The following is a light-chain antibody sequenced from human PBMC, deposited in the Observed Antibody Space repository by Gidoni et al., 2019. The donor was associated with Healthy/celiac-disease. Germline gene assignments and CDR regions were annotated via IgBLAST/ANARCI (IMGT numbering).Light chain of an antibody. CDR1: SSDVRGYNY. Sequence: QSDLPQPASVSGSPGQAITISCTGTSSDVRGYNYVYWYQQHPGKAPKLMMYDVSNRPSGVANRFSGSKSGNTASLTISGLQAEDEADYYCSSYTSSSTRVFGGGTKLSVL. CDR2: DVS. CDR3: SSYTSSSTRV. J-gene: IGLJ2*01. V-gene: IGLV2-14*01.